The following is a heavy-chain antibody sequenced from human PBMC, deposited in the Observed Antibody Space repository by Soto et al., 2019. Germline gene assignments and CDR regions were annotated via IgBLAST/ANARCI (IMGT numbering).Heavy chain of an antibody. CDR3: ARGESDFWSGYFDY. Sequence: QVQLVQSGAEVKKPGSSVKVSCKASGGTFSSYAISWVRQAPGQGLEWMGGLIPIFGTANYAQKFQGRVTITADDSTSTDYMELSSLRSEVMAVYYCARGESDFWSGYFDYWGQGTLVTVSS. V-gene: IGHV1-69*12. CDR2: LIPIFGTA. D-gene: IGHD3-3*01. J-gene: IGHJ4*02. CDR1: GGTFSSYA.